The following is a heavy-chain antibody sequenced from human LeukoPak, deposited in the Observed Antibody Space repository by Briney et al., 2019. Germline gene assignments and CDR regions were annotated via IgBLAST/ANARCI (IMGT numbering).Heavy chain of an antibody. Sequence: ASVKVSCKASGYTFTGYYMHWVRQAPGQGLEWMGWINPNSGGTNYAQKLQGRVTMTTDTSTSTAYMELRSLRSDDTAVYYCARGPLKGYYYGMDVWGQGTTVTVSS. CDR3: ARGPLKGYYYGMDV. J-gene: IGHJ6*02. V-gene: IGHV1-2*02. CDR1: GYTFTGYY. CDR2: INPNSGGT.